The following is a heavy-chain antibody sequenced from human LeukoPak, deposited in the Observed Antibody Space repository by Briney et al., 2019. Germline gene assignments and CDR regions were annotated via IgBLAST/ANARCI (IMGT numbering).Heavy chain of an antibody. Sequence: GASVKVSCKASGGTFSSYAICWVRQAPGQGLEWMGGIIPIFGTANYAQKFQGRVTITADESTSTAYMELSSLRSEDTAVYYCARDYYDSSGVLTDYWGQGTLVTVSS. D-gene: IGHD3-22*01. CDR3: ARDYYDSSGVLTDY. CDR1: GGTFSSYA. V-gene: IGHV1-69*13. CDR2: IIPIFGTA. J-gene: IGHJ4*02.